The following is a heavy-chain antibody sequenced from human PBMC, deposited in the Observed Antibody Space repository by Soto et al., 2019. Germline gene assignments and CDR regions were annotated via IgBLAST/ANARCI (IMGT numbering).Heavy chain of an antibody. J-gene: IGHJ4*02. V-gene: IGHV1-69*12. D-gene: IGHD2-21*01. CDR3: ARDMLSSLVVETPHLFEF. CDR1: GDSFSNHA. Sequence: QVQLVQSGAEVKKPGSSVKVSCKVSGDSFSNHAISWVRQAPEQGLEWMGAIVPKYATSKFAQKFEGRVTLTADEFSNTVYMELRSLSSGDTALYYCARDMLSSLVVETPHLFEFWGQGTLLTVSS. CDR2: IVPKYATS.